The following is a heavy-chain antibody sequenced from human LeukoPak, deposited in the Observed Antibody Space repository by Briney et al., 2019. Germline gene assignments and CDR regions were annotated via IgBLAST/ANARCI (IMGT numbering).Heavy chain of an antibody. CDR2: INHSGST. Sequence: SETLSLTFAVYGGSFSGYYWSWIRQPPGKGLEWIGEINHSGSTNYNPSLKSRVTISVDTSKNQFSLKLSSVTAADTAVYYCARGPQLRYYYYYYYMDVWGKGTTVTVSS. V-gene: IGHV4-34*01. CDR3: ARGPQLRYYYYYYYMDV. CDR1: GGSFSGYY. D-gene: IGHD6-13*01. J-gene: IGHJ6*03.